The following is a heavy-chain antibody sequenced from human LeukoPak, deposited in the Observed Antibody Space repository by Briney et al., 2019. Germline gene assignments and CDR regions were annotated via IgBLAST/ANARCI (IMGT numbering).Heavy chain of an antibody. CDR2: VSSSDSTI. V-gene: IGHV3-48*03. Sequence: GGSLRLSCAASGFTFSSYEMNWVRQAPGKGLEWVSYVSSSDSTIYYADSVKGRFTISRDNAKNSLYLQMNSLRAGDTAVYYCARTIEMATISYFDYWGQGTLVTVSS. CDR1: GFTFSSYE. J-gene: IGHJ4*02. CDR3: ARTIEMATISYFDY. D-gene: IGHD5-24*01.